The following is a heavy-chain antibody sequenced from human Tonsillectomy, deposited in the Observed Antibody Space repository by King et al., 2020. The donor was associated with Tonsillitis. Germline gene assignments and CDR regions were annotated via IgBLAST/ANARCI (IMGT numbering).Heavy chain of an antibody. D-gene: IGHD3-10*01. CDR2: XXGXGGXT. CDR3: ARMGARITMIRGVPDYYYYGMDV. Sequence: VQLVESGGGXVQPXGSLXLXXXXSGFTXSXYAMSWVXXAPGKGLEXVXXXXGXGGXTYYADSVKXRFTISRDNSKKMLYLKMNXXRAEDTAVXXCARMGARITMIRGVPDYYYYGMDVWGQGTTVTVSS. J-gene: IGHJ6*02. V-gene: IGHV3-23*04. CDR1: GFTXSXYA.